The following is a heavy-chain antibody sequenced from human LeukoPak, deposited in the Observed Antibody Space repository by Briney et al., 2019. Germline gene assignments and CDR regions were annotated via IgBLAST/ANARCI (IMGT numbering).Heavy chain of an antibody. CDR1: GVSISSYY. D-gene: IGHD3-10*01. Sequence: SETLSLTCTVSGVSISSYYWSWVRQPAGKGLEWVGYIYYSGSTNYNPSLKSRVTISVDTSKNQFSLRLSSVTAADTAVYYCARDIRGVYDYMDVWGKGTTVTISS. V-gene: IGHV4-59*01. CDR2: IYYSGST. J-gene: IGHJ6*03. CDR3: ARDIRGVYDYMDV.